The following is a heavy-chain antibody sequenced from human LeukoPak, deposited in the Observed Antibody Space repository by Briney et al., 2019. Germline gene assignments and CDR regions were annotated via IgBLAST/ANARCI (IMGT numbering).Heavy chain of an antibody. CDR2: IDPSDSYT. Sequence: GESLQISCQGSGYPFNTYWIVWVRQMPGKGLEWMGRIDPSDSYTNYSPSFQGHVTISADKSISTAYLQWSSLKASDTAMYYCARQPEGTWFDPWGQGTLVTVSS. J-gene: IGHJ5*02. V-gene: IGHV5-10-1*01. CDR3: ARQPEGTWFDP. CDR1: GYPFNTYW. D-gene: IGHD1-1*01.